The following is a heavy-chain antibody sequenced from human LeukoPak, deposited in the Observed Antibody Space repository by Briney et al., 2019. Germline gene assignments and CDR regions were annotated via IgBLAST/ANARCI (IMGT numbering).Heavy chain of an antibody. V-gene: IGHV3-72*01. D-gene: IGHD4-17*01. CDR2: VRNKPNGYTT. CDR1: GFTISAHY. J-gene: IGHJ4*02. CDR3: TRVRHGDYFDY. Sequence: GGSLRLSCAASGFTISAHYMDWVRQAPGTGLEWVGRVRNKPNGYTTDYGTSVKGRFTISRDDSKNSLYLQMNSLTSEDTAVYYCTRVRHGDYFDYWGQGTLVSVSS.